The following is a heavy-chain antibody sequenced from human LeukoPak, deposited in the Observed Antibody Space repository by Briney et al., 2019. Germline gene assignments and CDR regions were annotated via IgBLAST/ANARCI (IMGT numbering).Heavy chain of an antibody. D-gene: IGHD3-22*01. J-gene: IGHJ4*02. V-gene: IGHV3-48*04. CDR2: ISSSSSTI. Sequence: GGSLRLSCAASGFTFSSYSMNWVRQAPGKGLEWVSYISSSSSTIYYADSVKGRFTISRDNAKNSLYLQMNSLRAEDTAVYYCTRLYDGSAYHADHFDYWGQGTLVTVSS. CDR3: TRLYDGSAYHADHFDY. CDR1: GFTFSSYS.